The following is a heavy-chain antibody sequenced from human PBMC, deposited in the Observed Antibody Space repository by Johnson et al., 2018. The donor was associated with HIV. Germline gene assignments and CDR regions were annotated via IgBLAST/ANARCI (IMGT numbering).Heavy chain of an antibody. CDR3: AREGGSIAAAGTFRRAFDI. CDR1: GFTFSDYY. Sequence: VQLVESGGGLVQPGGSLRLSCAASGFTFSDYYMSWIRQAPGKWLEWVSAISGSGGSTYYADSVKGRFTISRDNSKNSLYLQMNSLRAEDTAVYYCAREGGSIAAAGTFRRAFDIWGQGTMVTVSS. D-gene: IGHD6-13*01. V-gene: IGHV3-23*04. J-gene: IGHJ3*02. CDR2: ISGSGGST.